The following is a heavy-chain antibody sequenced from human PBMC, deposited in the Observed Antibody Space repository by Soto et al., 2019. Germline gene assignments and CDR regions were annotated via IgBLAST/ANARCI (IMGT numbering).Heavy chain of an antibody. D-gene: IGHD5-12*01. CDR1: GFTFSSYG. CDR2: ISYDGSNK. J-gene: IGHJ4*02. CDR3: AKDAGPMATTFDY. V-gene: IGHV3-30*18. Sequence: QVQLVESGGGVVQPGRSLRLSCAASGFTFSSYGMNWVSQAPGKGLEWVAVISYDGSNKYYADSVKGRFTISRDNSKNTLYLQMNSLRAEDTAVYYCAKDAGPMATTFDYWGQGTLVTVSS.